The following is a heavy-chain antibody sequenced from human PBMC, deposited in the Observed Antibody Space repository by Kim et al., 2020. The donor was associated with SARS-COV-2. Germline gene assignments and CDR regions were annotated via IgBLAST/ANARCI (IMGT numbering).Heavy chain of an antibody. CDR1: GGSFSGYY. CDR2: INHSGST. V-gene: IGHV4-34*01. D-gene: IGHD6-6*01. Sequence: SETLSLTCAVYGGSFSGYYWSWIRQPPGKGLEWIGEINHSGSTNYNPSLKSRVTISVDTSKNQFSLKLSSVTAADTAVYYCARGDGIAARSFDYWGQGTLVTVSS. CDR3: ARGDGIAARSFDY. J-gene: IGHJ4*02.